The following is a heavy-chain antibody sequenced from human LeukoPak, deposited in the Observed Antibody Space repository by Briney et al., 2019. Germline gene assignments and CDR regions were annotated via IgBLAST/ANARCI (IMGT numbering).Heavy chain of an antibody. J-gene: IGHJ4*02. V-gene: IGHV1-18*01. Sequence: ASVKVSCKASGYTFTSYGTSWVRQAPGQGLEWMGWINAYNGHTNYAQKLQGRVTMTTDTSTSTAYMELRSLRSDDTAVYYCARNGYDSSGSYLRHFDYWGQGTLVTVSS. CDR2: INAYNGHT. CDR3: ARNGYDSSGSYLRHFDY. CDR1: GYTFTSYG. D-gene: IGHD3-22*01.